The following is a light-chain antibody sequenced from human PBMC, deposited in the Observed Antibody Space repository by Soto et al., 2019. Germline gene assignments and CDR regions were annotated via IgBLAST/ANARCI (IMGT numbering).Light chain of an antibody. CDR1: QSVSSN. Sequence: ETVMKQSPATLSVTPGEGATLSCRASQSVSSNLVWYQHKPGQAPRLLIYGASTRATDIPARFSGSGSGTEFTLTISSLQSEDYAVYYCQQYNNLPRTFGGGTKVDIK. J-gene: IGKJ4*01. V-gene: IGKV3-15*01. CDR2: GAS. CDR3: QQYNNLPRT.